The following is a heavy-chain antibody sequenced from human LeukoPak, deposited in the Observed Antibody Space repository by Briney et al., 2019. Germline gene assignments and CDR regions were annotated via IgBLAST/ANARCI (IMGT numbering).Heavy chain of an antibody. V-gene: IGHV3-30*18. CDR3: AKDLSSGSFDP. D-gene: IGHD6-19*01. CDR1: GFTFSSYG. CDR2: ISYDGSNK. J-gene: IGHJ5*02. Sequence: GGSLRLSCAASGFTFSSYGMHWVRQAPGKGLEWVAVISYDGSNKYYADSVKGRFTISRDNSKNTLYLQMNSLRAEDTAVNYCAKDLSSGSFDPWGQGTLVTVSS.